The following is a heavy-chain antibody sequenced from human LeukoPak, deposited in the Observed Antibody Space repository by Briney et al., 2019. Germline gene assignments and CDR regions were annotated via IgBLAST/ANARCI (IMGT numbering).Heavy chain of an antibody. J-gene: IGHJ2*01. CDR3: AREDSGYDLWYFDL. V-gene: IGHV1-2*02. Sequence: ASVKVSCKSSGSTFPGHYMHWVRQAPGQGLEWMGRINSNTGGTKYAQKFQGRVTMTRDTSISTAFMELSSLRSDDTAVYYCAREDSGYDLWYFDLWGRGTLVTVSS. CDR2: INSNTGGT. CDR1: GSTFPGHY. D-gene: IGHD5-12*01.